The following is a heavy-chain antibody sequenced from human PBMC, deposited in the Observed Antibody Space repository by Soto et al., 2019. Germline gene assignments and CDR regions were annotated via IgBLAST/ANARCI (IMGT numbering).Heavy chain of an antibody. CDR2: ISYDGSNK. Sequence: QVQLVESGGGVVQPGRSLRLSCAASGFTFSSYAMHWVRQAPGNGLEWVAVISYDGSNKYYADSVKGRFTISRDNSKNTLYLQMNSLRAEDTAVYYCARRVGAITYYFDYWGQGTLVTVSS. J-gene: IGHJ4*02. CDR1: GFTFSSYA. CDR3: ARRVGAITYYFDY. V-gene: IGHV3-30-3*01. D-gene: IGHD1-26*01.